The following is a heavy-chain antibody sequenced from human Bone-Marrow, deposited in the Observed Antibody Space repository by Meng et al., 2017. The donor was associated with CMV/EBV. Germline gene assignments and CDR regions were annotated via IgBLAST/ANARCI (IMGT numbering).Heavy chain of an antibody. CDR2: IIPIFGTR. Sequence: KGSGGTFRSYAISWVQQAPGQGLEWMGVIIPIFGTRNYAQKFQGRVTITADESTSTAYMELSSLRSEDTAVYYCARGWGGDQEAIDYWGQGTLVTVSS. V-gene: IGHV1-69*01. CDR3: ARGWGGDQEAIDY. CDR1: GGTFRSYA. D-gene: IGHD4-17*01. J-gene: IGHJ4*02.